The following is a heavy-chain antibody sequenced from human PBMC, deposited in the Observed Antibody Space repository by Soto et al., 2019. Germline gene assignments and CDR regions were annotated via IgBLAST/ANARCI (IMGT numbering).Heavy chain of an antibody. J-gene: IGHJ5*02. Sequence: GESLKISCKGSGYSFTSYWIGWVRQMPGKGLEWMGIIYPGDSDTRYSPSFQGQVTISADKSISTAYLQWSSLKASDTAMYYCARWKRDSSGWYWFDPWGQGTLVTVS. CDR1: GYSFTSYW. V-gene: IGHV5-51*01. D-gene: IGHD6-19*01. CDR2: IYPGDSDT. CDR3: ARWKRDSSGWYWFDP.